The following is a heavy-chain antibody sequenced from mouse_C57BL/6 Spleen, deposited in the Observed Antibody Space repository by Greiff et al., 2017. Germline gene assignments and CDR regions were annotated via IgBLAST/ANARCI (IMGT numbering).Heavy chain of an antibody. V-gene: IGHV1-54*01. CDR2: INPGSGGT. CDR3: ARTTVYAMDY. D-gene: IGHD1-1*01. Sequence: SGAELVRPGTSVKVSCKASGYAFTNYLIEWVKQRPGQGLEWIGVINPGSGGTNYNEKFKGKATLTADKSSSTAYMQLSSLTSEDSAVYFCARTTVYAMDYWGQGTSVTVSS. CDR1: GYAFTNYL. J-gene: IGHJ4*01.